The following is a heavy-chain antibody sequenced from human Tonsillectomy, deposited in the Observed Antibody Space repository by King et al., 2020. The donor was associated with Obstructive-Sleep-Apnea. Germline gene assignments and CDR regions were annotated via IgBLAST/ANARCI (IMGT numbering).Heavy chain of an antibody. Sequence: VQLVESGGGVVQPGRSLRLSCEASGFIFSSYAMHWVRQAPGKGLEWVALISYDGSDKYYADSVKGRFSISRDNSKNTEYLQMNSLRVEDTAVYYCARDRSTGWRLFDSWGQGTLVTVSS. V-gene: IGHV3-30*04. CDR1: GFIFSSYA. CDR3: ARDRSTGWRLFDS. J-gene: IGHJ4*02. CDR2: ISYDGSDK. D-gene: IGHD6-19*01.